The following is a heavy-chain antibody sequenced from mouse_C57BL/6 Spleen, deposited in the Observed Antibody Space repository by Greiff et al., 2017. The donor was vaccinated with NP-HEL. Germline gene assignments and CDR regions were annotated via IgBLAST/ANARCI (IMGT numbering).Heavy chain of an antibody. D-gene: IGHD2-1*01. CDR3: ADLLWSSRAMDY. CDR2: IHPNSGST. CDR1: GYTFTSYW. J-gene: IGHJ4*01. V-gene: IGHV1-64*01. Sequence: QVQLQQPGAELVKPGASVKLSCKASGYTFTSYWMHWVKQRPGQGLEWIGMIHPNSGSTNYNEKFKSKATLTVDKSSSTAYMQLSSLTSEDSAVYYCADLLWSSRAMDYWGQGTSVTVSS.